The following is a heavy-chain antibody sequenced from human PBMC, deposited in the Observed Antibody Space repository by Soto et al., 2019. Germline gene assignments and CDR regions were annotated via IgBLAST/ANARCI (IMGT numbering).Heavy chain of an antibody. V-gene: IGHV4-38-2*01. CDR1: GYSISSGYY. Sequence: SLTCAVSGYSISSGYYWGWIRQPPGKGLEWIGSIYHSGSTYYNPSLKSRVTISVDTSKNQFSLKLSSVTAADTAVYYCARSFSWFDPWGQGXLVTVYS. CDR3: ARSFSWFDP. J-gene: IGHJ5*02. CDR2: IYHSGST.